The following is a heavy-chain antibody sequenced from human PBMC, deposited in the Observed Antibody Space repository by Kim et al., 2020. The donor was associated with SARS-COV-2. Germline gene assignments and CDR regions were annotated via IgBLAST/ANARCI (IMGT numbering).Heavy chain of an antibody. CDR3: AREYYYGSGSYFYYYYS. Sequence: GGSLRLSCAASGFTFSSYAMHWVRQAPGKGLEWVAVISYDGSNKYYADSVKGRFTISRDNSKNTLYLQMNSLRAADTAVYYCAREYYYGSGSYFYYYYS. CDR2: ISYDGSNK. J-gene: IGHJ6*03. V-gene: IGHV3-30*04. D-gene: IGHD3-10*01. CDR1: GFTFSSYA.